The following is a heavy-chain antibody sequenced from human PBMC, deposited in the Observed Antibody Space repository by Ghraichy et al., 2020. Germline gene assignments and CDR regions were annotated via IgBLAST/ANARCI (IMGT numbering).Heavy chain of an antibody. CDR3: ARGRVISGNYYPVDY. J-gene: IGHJ4*02. V-gene: IGHV3-53*01. CDR1: GFTVSTNY. CDR2: IYSGGTT. D-gene: IGHD1-26*01. Sequence: GGSLRLSCAASGFTVSTNYMSWVRQAPGKGLEWVSVIYSGGTTYYGDSVKGRFTISRDNSKNTVFLQMNSLRAEDTAVYYCARGRVISGNYYPVDYWGQGTLVTASS.